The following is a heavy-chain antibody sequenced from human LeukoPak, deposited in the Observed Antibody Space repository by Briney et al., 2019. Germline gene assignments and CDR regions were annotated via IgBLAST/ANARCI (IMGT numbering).Heavy chain of an antibody. Sequence: PSETLSLTCTVSGGSISSYYWSWIRQPAGKGLEWIGRIYTSGSTNYNPSLKSRVTMSVDTSKDQFSLKLSSVTAADTAVYYCAGDLAYGSGMGYFDYWGQGTLVTVSS. V-gene: IGHV4-4*07. CDR1: GGSISSYY. D-gene: IGHD3-10*01. CDR3: AGDLAYGSGMGYFDY. CDR2: IYTSGST. J-gene: IGHJ4*02.